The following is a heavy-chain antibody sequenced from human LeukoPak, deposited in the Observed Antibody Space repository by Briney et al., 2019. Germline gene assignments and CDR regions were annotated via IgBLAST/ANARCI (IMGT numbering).Heavy chain of an antibody. CDR2: ISATGVNT. V-gene: IGHV3-23*01. J-gene: IGHJ4*02. D-gene: IGHD3-3*01. CDR1: GFVSKNYA. Sequence: GGSLRLSCTPSGFVSKNYAMSWVRLAPGKGLEWVSIISATGVNTYYADSVKGRFTISRDNSKNTLYLQMNSLRAEDTAVYYCARGRVVAYFDYWGQGTLVTVSS. CDR3: ARGRVVAYFDY.